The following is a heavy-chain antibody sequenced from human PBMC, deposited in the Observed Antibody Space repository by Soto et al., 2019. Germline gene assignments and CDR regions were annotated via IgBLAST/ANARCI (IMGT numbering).Heavy chain of an antibody. CDR3: ARRNGTTFDY. Sequence: PSETLSLPCAVSGGSISSGGYSWSWIRQPPGKGLEWLGYIYHSGCTYYNPSLTDRVTISVARSKNQFSLKLSSVTAADTAVYYCARRNGTTFDYWGQGTLVTVSS. CDR1: GGSISSGGYS. V-gene: IGHV4-30-2*02. CDR2: IYHSGCT. J-gene: IGHJ4*02. D-gene: IGHD1-7*01.